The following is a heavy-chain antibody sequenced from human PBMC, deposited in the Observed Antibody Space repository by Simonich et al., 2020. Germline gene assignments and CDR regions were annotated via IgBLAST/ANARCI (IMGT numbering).Heavy chain of an antibody. CDR1: GYTFTSYD. CDR3: ARGPAERWFDP. V-gene: IGHV1-8*03. CDR2: MNPNSGNT. J-gene: IGHJ5*02. D-gene: IGHD2-2*01. Sequence: QVQLVQSGAEVKKPGASGKVSCKASGYTFTSYDINWVRQATGQGLEERRCMNPNSGNTGYAQKYQGRVTITRNTSISTAYMELSSLRSEDTAVYYCARGPAERWFDPWGQGTLVTVSS.